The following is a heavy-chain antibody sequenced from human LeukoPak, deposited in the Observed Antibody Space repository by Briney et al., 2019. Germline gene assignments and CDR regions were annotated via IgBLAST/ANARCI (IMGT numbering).Heavy chain of an antibody. D-gene: IGHD3-9*01. J-gene: IGHJ4*02. CDR1: GFTFNTYA. V-gene: IGHV3-23*01. CDR3: AKGSVNYDILTGSYFDY. CDR2: ISGSGENT. Sequence: PGGSLRLSCAASGFTFNTYAMNWVRQAPGKGLEWVSSISGSGENTYYADSVKGRFTISRDNSKNTLSLQMNSLRAEDMAVYYCAKGSVNYDILTGSYFDYWGQGTQVTVSS.